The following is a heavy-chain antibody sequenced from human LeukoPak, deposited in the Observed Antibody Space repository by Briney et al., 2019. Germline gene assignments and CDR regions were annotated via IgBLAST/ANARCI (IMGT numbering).Heavy chain of an antibody. Sequence: GGSLRLSCAASGFTFSIYAMSWVRQAPGKGLQWVSSITSRGESTWYVDSVKGRFTITRDNSENNMYLQIHSLRAEDTAVYYCARDRPNYYGSDGHYYRRDGDYWGRGTLVSVSS. D-gene: IGHD3-22*01. V-gene: IGHV3-23*01. J-gene: IGHJ4*02. CDR1: GFTFSIYA. CDR2: ITSRGEST. CDR3: ARDRPNYYGSDGHYYRRDGDY.